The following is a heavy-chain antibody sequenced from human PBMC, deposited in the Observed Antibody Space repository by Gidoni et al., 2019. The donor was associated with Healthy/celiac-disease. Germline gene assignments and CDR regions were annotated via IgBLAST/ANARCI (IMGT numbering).Heavy chain of an antibody. Sequence: QVQLVQSGAEVKKPGSSVKVSCKASGGTFSSYAISWVRQAPGQGLEWMGGIIPIFGTANYAQKFQGRVTITADESTSTAYMELSSLRSEDTAVYYCAGQSHYYDSSGYQSYYYFDYWGQGTLVTVSS. D-gene: IGHD3-22*01. CDR1: GGTFSSYA. CDR3: AGQSHYYDSSGYQSYYYFDY. V-gene: IGHV1-69*01. CDR2: IIPIFGTA. J-gene: IGHJ4*02.